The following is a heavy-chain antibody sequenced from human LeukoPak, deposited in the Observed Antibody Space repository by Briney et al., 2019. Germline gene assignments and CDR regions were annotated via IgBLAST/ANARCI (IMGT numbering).Heavy chain of an antibody. CDR1: GGSITSYY. Sequence: SETLSLTCTVSGGSITSYYWNWIRQPPGKGPEWIGNIYYTGTTNYNPSLKSRVTISVDTSKNQFSLKLTSVTAADTAVYYCARDRTGWYYWGQGTLVTVSS. D-gene: IGHD6-19*01. V-gene: IGHV4-59*01. CDR3: ARDRTGWYY. J-gene: IGHJ4*02. CDR2: IYYTGTT.